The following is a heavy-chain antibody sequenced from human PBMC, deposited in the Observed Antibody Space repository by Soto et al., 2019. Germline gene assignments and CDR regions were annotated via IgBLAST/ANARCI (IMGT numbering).Heavy chain of an antibody. J-gene: IGHJ5*02. CDR2: IYYSGNT. V-gene: IGHV4-39*01. CDR3: ARRSAAGP. D-gene: IGHD6-25*01. CDR1: GGSISSSSYY. Sequence: SETLSLTCTVSGGSISSSSYYWGWIRQPPGKGLEWIGSIYYSGNTYYNPSLKSRVTISVDTAKNQFSLKLSSVTAADTAVYYCARRSAAGPWGQETLVTVPS.